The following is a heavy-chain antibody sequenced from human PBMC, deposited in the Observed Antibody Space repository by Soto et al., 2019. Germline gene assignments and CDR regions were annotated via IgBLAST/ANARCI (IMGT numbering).Heavy chain of an antibody. Sequence: SETLSLTCTVSGGSISSSSYYWGWIRQPPGKGLEWIGSIYYSGSTYYNPSLKSRVTISVDTSKNQFSLKLSSVTAADTAVYYCARQVSSAFDIWGQGTMVTV. CDR3: ARQVSSAFDI. V-gene: IGHV4-39*01. J-gene: IGHJ3*02. CDR2: IYYSGST. CDR1: GGSISSSSYY.